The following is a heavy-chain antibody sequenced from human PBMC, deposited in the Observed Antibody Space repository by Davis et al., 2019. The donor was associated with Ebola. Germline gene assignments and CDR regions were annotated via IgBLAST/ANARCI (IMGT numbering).Heavy chain of an antibody. V-gene: IGHV1-3*01. CDR3: ARDTVYGSGTAP. Sequence: AASVKVSCKASGYTFTSYDINWVRQAPGQRLEWMGWINAGNGNTKYSQKFQGRVTITRDTSASTAYMELSSLRSEDTAVYYCARDTVYGSGTAPWCQGTLVTVSS. CDR1: GYTFTSYD. CDR2: INAGNGNT. J-gene: IGHJ5*02. D-gene: IGHD3-10*01.